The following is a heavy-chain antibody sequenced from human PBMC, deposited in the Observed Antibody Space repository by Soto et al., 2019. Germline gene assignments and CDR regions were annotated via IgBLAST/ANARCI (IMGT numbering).Heavy chain of an antibody. V-gene: IGHV3-9*01. Sequence: GGSLRLSCAASGFTLYDYAMPWVRQAAGKVLEWLSRISWNSNTIVYADSVKCRFTISRDNAEKSLYLEMNSLRGEDTAMYYCAKDTNSGGPAPIDYWGQGTMVTVSS. CDR3: AKDTNSGGPAPIDY. CDR1: GFTLYDYA. CDR2: ISWNSNTI. D-gene: IGHD3-10*01. J-gene: IGHJ4*02.